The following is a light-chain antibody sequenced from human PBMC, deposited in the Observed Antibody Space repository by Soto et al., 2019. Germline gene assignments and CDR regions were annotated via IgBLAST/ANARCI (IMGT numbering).Light chain of an antibody. CDR2: DAS. J-gene: IGKJ2*01. CDR3: QQYDNL. Sequence: DIQMTQSPSSLSASVGDRVTITCQASQDISNYLNWYQQKPGKAPKLLIYDASNLETGVPSRFSGSGSGTDFTFNISSLQPEDIATYYCQQYDNLFGQGTKLEIK. V-gene: IGKV1-33*01. CDR1: QDISNY.